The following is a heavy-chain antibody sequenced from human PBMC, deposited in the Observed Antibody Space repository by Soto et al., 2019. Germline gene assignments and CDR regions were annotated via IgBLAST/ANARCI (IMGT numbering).Heavy chain of an antibody. V-gene: IGHV4-4*02. CDR1: GGSISSSNW. Sequence: SLTCAVSGGSISSSNWWSWVRQPPGKGLEWIGEIYHSGSTNYNPSLKSRVTISVDKSKNQFSLKLSSVTAADTAVYYCASQTYYYDSSGYFPNWGQGTLVTVSS. CDR2: IYHSGST. CDR3: ASQTYYYDSSGYFPN. D-gene: IGHD3-22*01. J-gene: IGHJ4*02.